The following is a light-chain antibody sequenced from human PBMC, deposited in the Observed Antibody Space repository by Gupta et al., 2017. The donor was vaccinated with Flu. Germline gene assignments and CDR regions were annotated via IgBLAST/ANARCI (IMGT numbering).Light chain of an antibody. CDR3: GTWDSSLSAWV. CDR2: ENN. J-gene: IGLJ3*02. CDR1: SSNIGNNY. V-gene: IGLV1-51*02. Sequence: KVTISCSGSSSNIGNNYVSWYQQLPGTAPKVLIYENNKRPSGLPDRFSGSRSGTSASLGITGLRSGDEADYYCGTWDSSLSAWVFGGGTKLTVL.